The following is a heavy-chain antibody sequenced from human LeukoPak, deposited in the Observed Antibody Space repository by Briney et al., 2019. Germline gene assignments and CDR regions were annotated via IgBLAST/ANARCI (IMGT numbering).Heavy chain of an antibody. CDR3: ARDWGEGFY. CDR2: VYYSGRT. Sequence: SETLSLTCTVSGGSITSGGYYWSWIRQHPGKCLGWIGHVYYSGRTYYNPSLKSRVFISMDTSKNQVSLRLTSVTAADTAVYFCARDWGEGFYWGQGTLVAVSS. D-gene: IGHD3-16*01. CDR1: GGSITSGGYY. J-gene: IGHJ4*02. V-gene: IGHV4-31*03.